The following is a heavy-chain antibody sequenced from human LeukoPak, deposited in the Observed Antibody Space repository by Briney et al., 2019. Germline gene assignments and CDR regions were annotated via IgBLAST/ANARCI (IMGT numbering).Heavy chain of an antibody. Sequence: GGSLRLSCAASGFTFSSYYIHWVRQAPGKGLVWVSRIDSDGNITTYADSVKGRFTISRDNAKNTLYLQMNSLRAEDTAVYYCARIPYDSSGYYDYWGQGTLVTVSS. CDR2: IDSDGNIT. V-gene: IGHV3-74*01. J-gene: IGHJ4*02. D-gene: IGHD3-22*01. CDR3: ARIPYDSSGYYDY. CDR1: GFTFSSYY.